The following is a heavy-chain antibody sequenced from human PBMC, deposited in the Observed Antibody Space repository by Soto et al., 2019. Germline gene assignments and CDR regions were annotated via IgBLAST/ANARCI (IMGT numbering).Heavy chain of an antibody. CDR3: AKGKRPGWPYYFDY. J-gene: IGHJ4*02. V-gene: IGHV3-74*01. Sequence: GGSLRLSCAASGFTFSRYWMHWVRQAPGKGLVWVSRLNSDGSSTAYADSVQGRFTISRDNAKNTLYLQMNSLRAEDTAVYYCAKGKRPGWPYYFDYWGQGTLLTVSS. D-gene: IGHD6-19*01. CDR1: GFTFSRYW. CDR2: LNSDGSST.